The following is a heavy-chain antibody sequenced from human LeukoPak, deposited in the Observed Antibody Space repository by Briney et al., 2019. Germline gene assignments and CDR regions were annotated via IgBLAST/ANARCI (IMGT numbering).Heavy chain of an antibody. CDR2: IYHSGST. V-gene: IGHV4-30-2*01. D-gene: IGHD1-7*01. J-gene: IGHJ4*02. CDR3: ARVNRIKAETTDFDY. CDR1: GGSLSSGGSS. Sequence: SQTLSLTCAVSGGSLSSGGSSWRWLRRPPGTGLEWLGYIYHSGSTYYNPSLKRRVTISVDRSKNQFSLKLSSVTAADTAVYYCARVNRIKAETTDFDYWGQGTLVTVSS.